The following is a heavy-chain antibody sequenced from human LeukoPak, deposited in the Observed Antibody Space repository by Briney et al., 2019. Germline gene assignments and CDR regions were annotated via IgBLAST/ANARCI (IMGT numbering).Heavy chain of an antibody. J-gene: IGHJ4*02. CDR3: AKASYCSGGSCYYRD. CDR1: GFTFSSYA. CDR2: ISGSGGST. D-gene: IGHD2-15*01. Sequence: GGSLRLSCAASGFTFSSYAMSWVRQAPGKGLEWVSAISGSGGSTYYADSVKGRFTISRDNSKNTLYLQMSSLRAEDTAVYYCAKASYCSGGSCYYRDWGQGTLVTVSS. V-gene: IGHV3-23*01.